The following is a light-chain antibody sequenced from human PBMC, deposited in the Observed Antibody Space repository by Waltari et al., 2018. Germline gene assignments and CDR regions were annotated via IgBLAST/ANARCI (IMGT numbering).Light chain of an antibody. CDR1: SSDIGAYNF. CDR3: SSYTTGSTRYV. CDR2: DVY. J-gene: IGLJ1*01. Sequence: QSALTQPASVSGSPGQSITISCTGTSSDIGAYNFVSWYQKHPGKAPKVMFYDVYNRPSGVSSRLSGSKSGNTASLTISGLQAEDEADYYCSSYTTGSTRYVFGSGTKVTVL. V-gene: IGLV2-14*03.